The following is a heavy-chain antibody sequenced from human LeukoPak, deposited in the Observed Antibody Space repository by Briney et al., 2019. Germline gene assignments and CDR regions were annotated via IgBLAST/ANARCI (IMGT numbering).Heavy chain of an antibody. CDR2: ISYDGSDK. CDR1: GFTFSNHP. CDR3: ARGRGQWLSDGMDV. V-gene: IGHV3-30-3*01. J-gene: IGHJ6*02. D-gene: IGHD6-19*01. Sequence: PGRSLRLSCAASGFTFSNHPIHWVRQAPGKGLEWVSVISYDGSDKYYADSVKGRFTISRDNSKNTLNLQMNSLRAEDTAVYYCARGRGQWLSDGMDVWGQGTTVTVSS.